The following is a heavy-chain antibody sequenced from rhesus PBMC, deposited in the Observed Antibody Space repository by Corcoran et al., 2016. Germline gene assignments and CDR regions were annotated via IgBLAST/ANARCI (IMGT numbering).Heavy chain of an antibody. CDR2: ISGSGGSP. Sequence: QLQLQESGPGLVKPSETLSLTCAVPGGSISSNYWSWIRQPPGTGLEWIGRISGSGGSPDYNPSLKSRVTISTDTSKNQFSLKLSSVTAADTAVYYCARVYCSGIYCSIFDYWGQGVLVTVSS. CDR1: GGSISSNY. J-gene: IGHJ4*01. CDR3: ARVYCSGIYCSIFDY. V-gene: IGHV4-173*01. D-gene: IGHD2-27*01.